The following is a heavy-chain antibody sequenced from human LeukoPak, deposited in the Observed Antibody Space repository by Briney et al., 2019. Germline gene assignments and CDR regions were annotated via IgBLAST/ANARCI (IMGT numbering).Heavy chain of an antibody. CDR3: AREGLIAVADTQYNWFDP. V-gene: IGHV4-59*01. D-gene: IGHD6-19*01. J-gene: IGHJ5*02. Sequence: PSEILSLTCTVSGGSISSYYWSWIRQPPGKGLEWIGYIYYSGSTNYNPSLKSRVTISVDTSKNQFSLKLSSVTAADTAVYYCAREGLIAVADTQYNWFDPWGQGTLVTVSS. CDR2: IYYSGST. CDR1: GGSISSYY.